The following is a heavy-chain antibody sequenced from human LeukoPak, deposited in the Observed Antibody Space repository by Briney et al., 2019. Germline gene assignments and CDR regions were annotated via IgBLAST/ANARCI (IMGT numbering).Heavy chain of an antibody. CDR3: ARGCSGGSCYRDY. CDR1: GYTFTNFG. J-gene: IGHJ4*02. CDR2: INPSGGST. D-gene: IGHD2-15*01. V-gene: IGHV1-46*01. Sequence: ASVKVTCKGSGYTFTNFGISWVRQAPGQGLEWMGIINPSGGSTSYAQKFQGRVTMTRDTSTSTVYMELRSLRSDDTAVYYCARGCSGGSCYRDYWGQGTLVTVSS.